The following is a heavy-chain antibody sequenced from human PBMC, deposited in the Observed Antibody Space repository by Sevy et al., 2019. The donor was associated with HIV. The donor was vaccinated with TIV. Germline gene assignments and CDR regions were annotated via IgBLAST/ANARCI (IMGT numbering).Heavy chain of an antibody. D-gene: IGHD6-19*01. CDR1: GFTFSSYS. CDR2: ISSSSSYI. CDR3: ARGSPSGWYVDYYYYMDV. Sequence: GGSLRLSCAASGFTFSSYSMNWVRQAPGKGLEWVSSISSSSSYIYYADSVKGRFTISRDNAKNSLSLQMNSLRAEDTAVYYCARGSPSGWYVDYYYYMDVWGKGTTVTVSS. J-gene: IGHJ6*03. V-gene: IGHV3-21*01.